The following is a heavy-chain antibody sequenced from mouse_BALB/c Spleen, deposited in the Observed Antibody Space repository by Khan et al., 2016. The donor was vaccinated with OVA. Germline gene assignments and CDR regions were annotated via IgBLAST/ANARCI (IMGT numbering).Heavy chain of an antibody. CDR1: GFTFSTYG. CDR3: SRLAYYYNSEGFAY. D-gene: IGHD1-1*01. J-gene: IGHJ3*01. V-gene: IGHV5-6*01. CDR2: ISTGGTYT. Sequence: DVQLVESGGDLVKPGGPLKLSCAASGFTFSTYGMSWVRQTPEKRLEWVATISTGGTYTYYPDSVKGRFTISRDNAKNTLYLQLSSLKSEDTAIYYCSRLAYYYNSEGFAYWGQGTLVTVSA.